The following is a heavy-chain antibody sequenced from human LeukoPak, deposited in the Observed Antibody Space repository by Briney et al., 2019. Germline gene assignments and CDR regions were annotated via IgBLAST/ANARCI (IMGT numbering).Heavy chain of an antibody. J-gene: IGHJ4*02. Sequence: GASVKVSCKASGGTFISYAISWVRQAPGQGLEWMGGIIPIFGTANYAQKFQGRVTITADESTSTAYMELSSLRSEDTAVYYCARGTPYDYVWGSYRLDYWGQGTLVTVSS. CDR3: ARGTPYDYVWGSYRLDY. CDR1: GGTFISYA. CDR2: IIPIFGTA. D-gene: IGHD3-16*02. V-gene: IGHV1-69*13.